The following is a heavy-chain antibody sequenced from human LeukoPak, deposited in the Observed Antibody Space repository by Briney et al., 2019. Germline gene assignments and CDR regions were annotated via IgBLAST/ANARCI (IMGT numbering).Heavy chain of an antibody. J-gene: IGHJ1*01. V-gene: IGHV5-51*01. CDR3: ARSDSSGPARGIQH. CDR2: IYPGDSDI. D-gene: IGHD3-22*01. CDR1: GYNFTNYW. Sequence: GESLKISCQGSGYNFTNYWIGWVRQMPGKGLDWMGIIYPGDSDIRYSPSFQGQVTISADKSISTAYLKWSNLKASDTAMYYCARSDSSGPARGIQHWGQGTLVTVSS.